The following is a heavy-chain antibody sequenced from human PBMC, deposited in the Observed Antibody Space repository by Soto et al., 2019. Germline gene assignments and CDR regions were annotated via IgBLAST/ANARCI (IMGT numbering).Heavy chain of an antibody. V-gene: IGHV4-39*01. CDR3: ASSITMVRGVYNWFDP. Sequence: SETLSLTSTVSGGSISSSSYYWGWIRQPPGKGLEWIGSIYYSGSTYYNPSLKSRVTISVDTSKNQFSLKLSSVTAADTAVYYCASSITMVRGVYNWFDPWGQGTLVTVSS. J-gene: IGHJ5*02. D-gene: IGHD3-10*01. CDR1: GGSISSSSYY. CDR2: IYYSGST.